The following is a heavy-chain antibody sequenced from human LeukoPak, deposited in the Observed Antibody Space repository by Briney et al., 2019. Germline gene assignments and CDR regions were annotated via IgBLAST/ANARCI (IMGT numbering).Heavy chain of an antibody. Sequence: GGSLRLSCAASVFTFSSYAMHLVRQAPGKGLEYVSAISSNGGSTYYADSVKGRFTISRDNSKNTLYLQMGSLRAEDMAVYYCARVNSRSYGYWGQGTLVTVSS. CDR2: ISSNGGST. CDR1: VFTFSSYA. J-gene: IGHJ4*02. D-gene: IGHD1-26*01. CDR3: ARVNSRSYGY. V-gene: IGHV3-64*02.